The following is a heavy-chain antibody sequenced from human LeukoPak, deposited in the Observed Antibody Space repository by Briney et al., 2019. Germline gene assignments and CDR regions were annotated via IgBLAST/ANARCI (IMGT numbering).Heavy chain of an antibody. J-gene: IGHJ5*02. Sequence: SETLSLTCTVSGGSISSSSYYWGWIRQPPGKGLEWVGSIYYSGSTYYNPSLKSRVTISVDTSKNQFSLKLSSVTAADTAVYYCARDAGVVPAVGSWFDPWGQGTLVTVSS. D-gene: IGHD2-2*01. CDR2: IYYSGST. CDR1: GGSISSSSYY. CDR3: ARDAGVVPAVGSWFDP. V-gene: IGHV4-39*07.